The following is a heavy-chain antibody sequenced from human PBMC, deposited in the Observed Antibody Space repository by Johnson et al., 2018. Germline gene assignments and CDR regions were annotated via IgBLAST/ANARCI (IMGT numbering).Heavy chain of an antibody. V-gene: IGHV4-61*02. D-gene: IGHD2/OR15-2a*01. J-gene: IGHJ6*03. CDR3: ARVAISKYCKGPTPCLHPDYYYYYMDV. CDR2: IFASGSS. Sequence: QVQLQESGPGLVEXSQTXSLXCTVSGGSIRSGNYFWSWVRQPAGKGLEWIGRIFASGSSYKSPSLRSRLPISIDTSYNPFSLKLSSVTAADSAVYFCARVAISKYCKGPTPCLHPDYYYYYMDVWGKGTTVTVSS. CDR1: GGSIRSGNYF.